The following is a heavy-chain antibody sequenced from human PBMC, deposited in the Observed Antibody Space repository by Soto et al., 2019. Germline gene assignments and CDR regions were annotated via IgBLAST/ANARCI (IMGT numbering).Heavy chain of an antibody. J-gene: IGHJ4*02. V-gene: IGHV3-48*02. CDR1: GFTFTDYA. Sequence: EEQLVESGGDLVQPGGSLRLSCAASGFTFTDYAMNWVREATGQGLEWISYISSTGYTKYYADSVKCRFTISRDSATNSVYLKMSRLRDESTAVYCCARGSSVHYWGQALLLTVSS. CDR2: ISSTGYTK. CDR3: ARGSSVHY.